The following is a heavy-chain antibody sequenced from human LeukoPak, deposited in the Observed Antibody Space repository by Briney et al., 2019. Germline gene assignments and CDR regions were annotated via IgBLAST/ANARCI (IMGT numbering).Heavy chain of an antibody. D-gene: IGHD3-10*01. CDR2: ISYDGSNK. J-gene: IGHJ3*02. Sequence: GGSLRLSCAASGFTFSTYGLHWVRQAPGKGLEWVAVISYDGSNKYYADSVKGRFTISRDNSKNTLYLQMNSLRAEDTAVYYCARDLGGVQALDAFDIWGQGTMVTVSS. V-gene: IGHV3-30*03. CDR3: ARDLGGVQALDAFDI. CDR1: GFTFSTYG.